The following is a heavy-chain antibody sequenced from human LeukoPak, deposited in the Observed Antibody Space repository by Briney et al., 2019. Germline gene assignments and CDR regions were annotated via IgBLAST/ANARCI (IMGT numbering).Heavy chain of an antibody. CDR1: GYTFTDYA. D-gene: IGHD3-10*01. J-gene: IGHJ4*02. Sequence: ASVNVSCKASGYTFTDYAMHWVREAPGQRLEWMGWINAGNGNTKYSQKFQGRVTITRDTSASTAYMELSSLKTEDTAVYYCARELWPFYFDYWGQGTLVTVSS. CDR3: ARELWPFYFDY. CDR2: INAGNGNT. V-gene: IGHV1-3*01.